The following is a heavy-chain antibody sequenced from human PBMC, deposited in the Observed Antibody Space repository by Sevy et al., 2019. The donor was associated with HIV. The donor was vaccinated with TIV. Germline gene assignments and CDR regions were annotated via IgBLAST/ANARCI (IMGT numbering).Heavy chain of an antibody. CDR2: ISSSGSSI. V-gene: IGHV3-48*03. Sequence: GGSLRLSCTASGFTFSSYDMNWVRQAPGKGLEWGSKISSSGSSIYYADSVKGRFTISRDNAKNSLNLQMSSLRAEDTAVYYCTRNGGAFDNGFDPWGQGTLVTVSS. CDR3: TRNGGAFDNGFDP. J-gene: IGHJ5*02. D-gene: IGHD2-8*01. CDR1: GFTFSSYD.